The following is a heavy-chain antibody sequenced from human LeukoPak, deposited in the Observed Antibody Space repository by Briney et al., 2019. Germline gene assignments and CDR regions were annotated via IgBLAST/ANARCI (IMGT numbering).Heavy chain of an antibody. CDR2: IKQDGSEK. J-gene: IGHJ5*02. V-gene: IGHV3-7*04. Sequence: GGSLRLSCAASGFTFSSYWMSWVRQAPGKGLEWVANIKQDGSEKYYVDSVKGRFTISRDNAKNSLYLQMNSLTAEDTAVHYCVRAHHPGGWSDPWGQGTLVTVSS. CDR1: GFTFSSYW. CDR3: VRAHHPGGWSDP. D-gene: IGHD3-10*01.